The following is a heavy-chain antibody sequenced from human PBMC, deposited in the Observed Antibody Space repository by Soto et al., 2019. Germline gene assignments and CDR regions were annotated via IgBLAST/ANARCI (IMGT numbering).Heavy chain of an antibody. J-gene: IGHJ6*02. D-gene: IGHD6-13*01. CDR3: ATAAAGQRDYYYGMDV. Sequence: ASVKVSCKASGGTFSSYAISWVRQAPGQGLEWMGGIIPIFGTANYAQKFQGRVTITADESTSTAYMELSSLRSEDTAVYYCATAAAGQRDYYYGMDVWGQGTTVTVSS. CDR2: IIPIFGTA. V-gene: IGHV1-69*13. CDR1: GGTFSSYA.